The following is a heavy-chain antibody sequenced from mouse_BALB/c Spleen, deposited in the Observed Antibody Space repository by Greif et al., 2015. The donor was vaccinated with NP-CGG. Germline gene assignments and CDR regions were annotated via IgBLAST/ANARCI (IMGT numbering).Heavy chain of an antibody. V-gene: IGHV5-6-5*01. CDR1: GFTFSSYA. J-gene: IGHJ4*01. CDR3: ARGEVRRNYAMDY. CDR2: ISSGGST. Sequence: EVKVEESGGCLVKPGGSLKLSCAASGFTFSSYAMSWVRQTPEKRLEWVASISSGGSTYYPDSVKGRFTISRDNARNILYLQMSSLRSEDTAMYYCARGEVRRNYAMDYWGQGTSVTVSS. D-gene: IGHD2-14*01.